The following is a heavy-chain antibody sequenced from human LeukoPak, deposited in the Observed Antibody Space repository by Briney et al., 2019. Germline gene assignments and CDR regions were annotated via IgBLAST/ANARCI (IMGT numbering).Heavy chain of an antibody. V-gene: IGHV3-15*01. D-gene: IGHD3/OR15-3a*01. Sequence: GGSLRLSCVASGFTFSDTWVTWVRQAPGKGLEWVGRIKSKTDGGTRDYAAPVKDRFTTSRDDSKNTLYLQMNSLKIEDTAVYYCNLWTGYSTYDYWGQGTLVTVSS. CDR1: GFTFSDTW. CDR3: NLWTGYSTYDY. CDR2: IKSKTDGGTR. J-gene: IGHJ4*02.